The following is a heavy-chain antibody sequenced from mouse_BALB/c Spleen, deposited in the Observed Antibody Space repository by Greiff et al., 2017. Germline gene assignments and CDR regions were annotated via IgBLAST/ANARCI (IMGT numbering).Heavy chain of an antibody. Sequence: EVKVEESGPSLVKPSQTLSLTCSVTGDSITSGYWNWIRKFPGNKLEYMGYISYSGSTYYNPYLKSRISITRDTSKTQYYLQLNSVTTEDTAPYYCAKEGQLGPDYWGQGTTLTVSS. CDR2: ISYSGST. J-gene: IGHJ2*01. CDR3: AKEGQLGPDY. V-gene: IGHV3-8*02. CDR1: GDSITSGY. D-gene: IGHD3-1*01.